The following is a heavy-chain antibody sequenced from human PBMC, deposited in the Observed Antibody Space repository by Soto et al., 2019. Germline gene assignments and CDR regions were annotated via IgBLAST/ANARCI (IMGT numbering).Heavy chain of an antibody. CDR3: ASRDYNEAFDI. D-gene: IGHD4-4*01. V-gene: IGHV4-59*01. CDR1: GASISSYY. Sequence: QVQLQESGPELVKPSETLSLTCTVSGASISSYYWSWIRQPPGKGLEWIGYIFYSGNTNYNPSLQSRVTISVDTSKNQFSLKLNSVTAADMAVYYCASRDYNEAFDIWGQGTVVTVSS. J-gene: IGHJ3*02. CDR2: IFYSGNT.